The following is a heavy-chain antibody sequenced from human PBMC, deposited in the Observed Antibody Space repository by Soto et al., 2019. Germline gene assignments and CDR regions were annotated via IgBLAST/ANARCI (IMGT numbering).Heavy chain of an antibody. D-gene: IGHD3-3*01. V-gene: IGHV4-38-2*01. J-gene: IGHJ4*02. CDR1: VDSITSIYH. CDR2: IYHSGTT. CDR3: ARAPVGLDTISYFDY. Sequence: SETLSLTCAVSVDSITSIYHWAWIRRPPGRGLEWFASIYHSGTTYYNPSLKSRVTISLDTSKNQFYLNLRSVTAAHTAVYFCARAPVGLDTISYFDYWGKGKLVTVSS.